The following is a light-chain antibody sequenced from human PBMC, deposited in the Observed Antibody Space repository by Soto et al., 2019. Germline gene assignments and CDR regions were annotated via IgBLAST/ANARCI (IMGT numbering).Light chain of an antibody. CDR1: QNIYSN. Sequence: ETGLSQSPATVSVSPGERATLSCRASQNIYSNVAWYQQRPGQAPRLLIYRASTRATGIPARFSGSGSGTEFTLTISSLQSEDVPVYSWLPDYNLWAFGQGTRLEIK. J-gene: IGKJ5*01. CDR2: RAS. V-gene: IGKV3-15*01. CDR3: LPDYNLWA.